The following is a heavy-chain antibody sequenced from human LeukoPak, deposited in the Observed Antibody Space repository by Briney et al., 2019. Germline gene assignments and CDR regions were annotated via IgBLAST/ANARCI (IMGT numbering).Heavy chain of an antibody. Sequence: PSETLSLTCTVSGDSISSGAYYWGWIRQPPGKGLEWIGNIYYSGSTSYNPSLKSRATISVDTSKNQFSLKLSSVTAADTAVYYCTRRDFGSGRRDYWGQGTLVTVSS. CDR2: IYYSGST. J-gene: IGHJ4*02. CDR3: TRRDFGSGRRDY. CDR1: GDSISSGAYY. D-gene: IGHD3-10*01. V-gene: IGHV4-39*01.